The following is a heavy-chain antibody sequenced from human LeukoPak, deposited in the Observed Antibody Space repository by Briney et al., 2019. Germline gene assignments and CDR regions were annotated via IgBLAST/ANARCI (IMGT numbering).Heavy chain of an antibody. J-gene: IGHJ2*01. CDR2: ISAHNGNT. CDR3: ERDGYFDL. V-gene: IGHV1-18*01. CDR1: GYTFTTHG. Sequence: ASVKVSCRASGYTFTTHGIAWVRQAPGQGLEWMGWISAHNGNTNYAQSLQGRVTMTTDTSTNTAYMELRSLRSDDTAVYYCERDGYFDLWGRGNLVTVSS.